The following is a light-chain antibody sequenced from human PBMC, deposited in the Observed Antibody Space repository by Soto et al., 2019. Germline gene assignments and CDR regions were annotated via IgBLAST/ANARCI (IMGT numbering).Light chain of an antibody. CDR1: QSVSSY. Sequence: EIVLTQSPAPLSLSPGERATLXWRASQSVSSYLAWYQQKPGQAPRLLIYDAANRATGIPARFSGSGSGTDFTLTISSLEPEDFAVYYCQQRSNWPPEITFGQGTRLEI. J-gene: IGKJ5*01. CDR2: DAA. CDR3: QQRSNWPPEIT. V-gene: IGKV3-11*01.